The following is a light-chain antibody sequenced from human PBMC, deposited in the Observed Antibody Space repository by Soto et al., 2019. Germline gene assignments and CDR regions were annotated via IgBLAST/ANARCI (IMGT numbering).Light chain of an antibody. CDR2: AAS. V-gene: IGKV1-12*01. J-gene: IGKJ5*01. CDR3: QQASSFTPT. Sequence: IKMTQSPSTLSASVADRVTITLQSSKSIRSWLAWYQQTXGKAPKXXIYAASSLQGGVPSWFSGSGSGTDCTRTISSLQPEDVATYYCQQASSFTPTFGQGTRLEIK. CDR1: KSIRSW.